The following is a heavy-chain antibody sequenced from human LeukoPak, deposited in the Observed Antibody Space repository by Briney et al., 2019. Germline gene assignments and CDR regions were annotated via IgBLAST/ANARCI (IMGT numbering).Heavy chain of an antibody. Sequence: GGSLRLSCAASGFTFSSYGMHWVRQAPGKGLEWVAVIWYDGSNKYYADSVKGRFTISRDNSKNTLYLQMNSLRAEDTAVYYRARDITAEGFDPWGQGTLVTVSS. CDR2: IWYDGSNK. CDR3: ARDITAEGFDP. CDR1: GFTFSSYG. V-gene: IGHV3-33*01. D-gene: IGHD3-3*01. J-gene: IGHJ5*02.